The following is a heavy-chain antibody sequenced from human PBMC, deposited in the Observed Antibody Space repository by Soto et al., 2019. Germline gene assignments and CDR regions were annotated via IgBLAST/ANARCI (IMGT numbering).Heavy chain of an antibody. D-gene: IGHD2-15*01. CDR3: ARDWDIVILSVPIPNYNYGMDV. Sequence: LRLSCAASGFTFSSYAMSWVRQAPGKGLEWVSYISSRSDTLYYADSVKGRFTISRDNAKNSVYLQVNNLRDEDTAVYYCARDWDIVILSVPIPNYNYGMDVWGQGTTVTVSS. CDR2: ISSRSDTL. V-gene: IGHV3-48*02. J-gene: IGHJ6*02. CDR1: GFTFSSYA.